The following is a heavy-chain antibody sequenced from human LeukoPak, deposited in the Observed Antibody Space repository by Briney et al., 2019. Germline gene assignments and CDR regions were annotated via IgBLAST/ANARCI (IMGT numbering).Heavy chain of an antibody. CDR3: VREERDPMVRGVTYFDY. CDR1: GGSISSGGYY. CDR2: IYYSGST. D-gene: IGHD3-10*01. Sequence: PSETLSLTCTVSGGSISSGGYYWSWIRQHPGKGLEWIGYIYYSGSTYYNPSLKSRVTISVDTSKNQFSLKLSSVTAADTAVYYCVREERDPMVRGVTYFDYWGQGTLVTVSS. J-gene: IGHJ4*02. V-gene: IGHV4-31*03.